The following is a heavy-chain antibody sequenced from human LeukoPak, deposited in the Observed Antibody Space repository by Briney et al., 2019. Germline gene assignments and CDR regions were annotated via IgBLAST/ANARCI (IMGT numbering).Heavy chain of an antibody. D-gene: IGHD2-2*01. CDR2: INPNSGGT. V-gene: IGHV1-2*02. CDR3: ARDIRPYIVVVPAATVIDY. J-gene: IGHJ4*02. CDR1: GYTFTGYF. Sequence: GASVKVSCKASGYTFTGYFMHWVRQAPGQGLEGMGWINPNSGGTNYAQKFLGRVTMTRDTSISTAYMELSRLRSDDTAVYYCARDIRPYIVVVPAATVIDYWGQGTLVTVSS.